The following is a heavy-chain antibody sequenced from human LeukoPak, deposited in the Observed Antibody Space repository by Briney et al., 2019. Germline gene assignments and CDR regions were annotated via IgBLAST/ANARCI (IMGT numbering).Heavy chain of an antibody. CDR3: ARGIAVADFDY. CDR2: IYYSGST. D-gene: IGHD6-19*01. V-gene: IGHV4-59*01. J-gene: IGHJ4*02. Sequence: MTSETLSLTCTVSGGSISSYYWSWIRQPPGKGLEWIGYIYYSGSTNYNPSLKSRVTISEDTSKNQFSLKLSSVTAADTAVYYCARGIAVADFDYWGQGTLVTVSS. CDR1: GGSISSYY.